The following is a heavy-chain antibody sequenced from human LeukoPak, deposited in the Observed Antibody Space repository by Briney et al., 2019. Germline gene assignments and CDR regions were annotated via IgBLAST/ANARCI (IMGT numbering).Heavy chain of an antibody. CDR2: INHSGSP. Sequence: PSETLSLTCAVYGASFSGHYWSWIRQPPGKGLEWIGEINHSGSPNYHPSLKSRVTIPVATSKNQVSLKLSSVTAADTALYYCARVHQQLGLYAFDIWGQGTMVTVSS. CDR3: ARVHQQLGLYAFDI. D-gene: IGHD2-2*01. V-gene: IGHV4-34*01. J-gene: IGHJ3*02. CDR1: GASFSGHY.